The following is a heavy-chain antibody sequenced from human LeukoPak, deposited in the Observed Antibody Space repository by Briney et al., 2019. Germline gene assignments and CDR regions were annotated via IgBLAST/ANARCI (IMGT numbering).Heavy chain of an antibody. CDR2: IKQDGSEK. Sequence: GSLRLSCAASGFTFSSYWMSWVRQAPGKGLEWVANIKQDGSEKYYLDSVKGRFTISRDNAKNSLYLQMNSLRAEDTAVYYCARVGTGTTVWFDPWGQGTLVTVSS. V-gene: IGHV3-7*01. D-gene: IGHD1-7*01. CDR1: GFTFSSYW. CDR3: ARVGTGTTVWFDP. J-gene: IGHJ5*02.